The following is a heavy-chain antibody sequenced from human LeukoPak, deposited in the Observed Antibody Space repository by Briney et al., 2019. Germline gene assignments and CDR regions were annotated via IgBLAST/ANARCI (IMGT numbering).Heavy chain of an antibody. D-gene: IGHD6-19*01. V-gene: IGHV1-46*01. Sequence: GASVTVSCKASGYTFTSYYMHWVQQAPGQGLEWMGIINPGGGSTAYAQKFQGRVTMTRDTSTNTVYMELSSLRSEDTAVYYCARARGVGTGWPVDYWGQGALVTVSS. J-gene: IGHJ4*02. CDR2: INPGGGST. CDR3: ARARGVGTGWPVDY. CDR1: GYTFTSYY.